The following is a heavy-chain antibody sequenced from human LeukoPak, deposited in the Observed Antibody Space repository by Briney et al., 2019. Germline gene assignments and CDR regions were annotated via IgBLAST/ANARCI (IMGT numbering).Heavy chain of an antibody. CDR3: AIDGGSWYFDL. D-gene: IGHD2-15*01. CDR1: GFTFSDYH. J-gene: IGHJ2*01. Sequence: GGSLRLSCAASGFTFSDYHMTWIRQAPGKGLEWVSYISRSSSYTNYADSVKGRFTISRDNAKNSLYLQMNSLRAEDTAVYYCAIDGGSWYFDLWGRGTLVTVSS. CDR2: ISRSSSYT. V-gene: IGHV3-11*03.